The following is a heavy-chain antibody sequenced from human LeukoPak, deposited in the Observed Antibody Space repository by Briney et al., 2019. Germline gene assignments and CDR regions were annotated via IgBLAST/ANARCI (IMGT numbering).Heavy chain of an antibody. CDR3: ARVVQNYYYYMDV. CDR2: INSDGSST. J-gene: IGHJ6*03. CDR1: GFTFSSYW. D-gene: IGHD2-15*01. Sequence: GGSLRLSCAAYGFTFSSYWMHWVRQAPGKGLVWVSRINSDGSSTSYADSVKGRFTISRDNAKNTLYLQMNSLRAEDTAVYYCARVVQNYYYYMDVWGKGTTVTVSS. V-gene: IGHV3-74*01.